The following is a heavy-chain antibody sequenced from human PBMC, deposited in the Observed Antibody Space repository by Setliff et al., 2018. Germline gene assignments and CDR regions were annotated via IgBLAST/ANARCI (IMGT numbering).Heavy chain of an antibody. J-gene: IGHJ6*03. CDR1: GGTLNSYT. CDR3: AGGQPLVRKYYYYMDV. Sequence: SVKVSCKASGGTLNSYTFSWVRQAPGQGLEWMGGIIPMFGTNYAQKFQGRVTITADESTSTVYMELSSLGSEDTAVYYCAGGQPLVRKYYYYMDVWGEGTTVTVS. D-gene: IGHD6-13*01. CDR2: IIPMFGT. V-gene: IGHV1-69*13.